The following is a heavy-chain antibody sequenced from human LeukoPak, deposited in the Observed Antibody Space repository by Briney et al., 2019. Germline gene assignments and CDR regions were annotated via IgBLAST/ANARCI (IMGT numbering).Heavy chain of an antibody. V-gene: IGHV1-24*01. CDR3: ATDLLAAAGRGGFDP. D-gene: IGHD6-13*01. J-gene: IGHJ5*02. Sequence: ASVKVSCKVSGYTLTELSMHWVRQAPGEGLEWMGGFDPEDGETIYAQKFQGRVTMTEDTSTDTAYMELSSLRSEDTAVYYCATDLLAAAGRGGFDPWGQGTLVTVSS. CDR2: FDPEDGET. CDR1: GYTLTELS.